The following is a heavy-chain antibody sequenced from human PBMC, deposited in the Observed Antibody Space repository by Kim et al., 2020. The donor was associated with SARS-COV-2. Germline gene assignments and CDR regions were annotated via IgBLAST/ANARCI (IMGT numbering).Heavy chain of an antibody. Sequence: GGSLRLSCAASGFTFSSYAMHWVRQAPGKGLEWVAVISYDGSNKYYADSVKGRFTISRDNSKNTLYLQMNSLRAEDTAVYYCARAAVLMVYANTNDYWG. CDR2: ISYDGSNK. CDR1: GFTFSSYA. J-gene: IGHJ4*01. V-gene: IGHV3-30*04. CDR3: ARAAVLMVYANTNDY. D-gene: IGHD2-8*01.